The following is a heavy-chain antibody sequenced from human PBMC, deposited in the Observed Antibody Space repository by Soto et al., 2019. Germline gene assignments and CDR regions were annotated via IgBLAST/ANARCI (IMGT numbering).Heavy chain of an antibody. D-gene: IGHD3-3*01. J-gene: IGHJ4*02. V-gene: IGHV2-5*02. CDR2: IYWDDDK. CDR3: SHRGLRTVFGLVTPTAIYFDF. Sequence: QITLKESGPTVVKPTETLTLTCTFSGFSLTTSGVGVCWVRQSPGKAPEWLALIYWDDDKRYSTSLNSRLIISQDTPKNYVVLTMANVDPADTAPYCCSHRGLRTVFGLVTPTAIYFDFWGPGTPVVVSS. CDR1: GFSLTTSGVG.